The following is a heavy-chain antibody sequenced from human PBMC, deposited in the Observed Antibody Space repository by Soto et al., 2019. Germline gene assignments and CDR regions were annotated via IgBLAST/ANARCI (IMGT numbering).Heavy chain of an antibody. Sequence: PSETLSLTCTVSGASISSGDYYWSWIRQHPGKGLEWIGYIYYSGSTYYNPSLKSRLTISVDTSKNQFSLKLSSVTAADTAVYYCASIYDSSGYHYGKNWFAPWVQGALVTVSS. V-gene: IGHV4-31*03. CDR2: IYYSGST. J-gene: IGHJ5*02. CDR1: GASISSGDYY. D-gene: IGHD3-22*01. CDR3: ASIYDSSGYHYGKNWFAP.